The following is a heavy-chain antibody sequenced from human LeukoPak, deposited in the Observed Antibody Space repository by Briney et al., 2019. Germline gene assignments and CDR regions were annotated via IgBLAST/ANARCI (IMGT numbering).Heavy chain of an antibody. CDR3: ATDGSGSSALDY. V-gene: IGHV4-39*07. J-gene: IGHJ4*02. D-gene: IGHD3-10*01. CDR2: IYYSGST. CDR1: GGSISSSSYY. Sequence: SETKSLTCTVSGGSISSSSYYCGWIRQPPGKGLEWIGSIYYSGSTYYNPSLKSRVTISVDTSKNQFSLKLSSVTAADTAVYYCATDGSGSSALDYWGQGTLVTVSS.